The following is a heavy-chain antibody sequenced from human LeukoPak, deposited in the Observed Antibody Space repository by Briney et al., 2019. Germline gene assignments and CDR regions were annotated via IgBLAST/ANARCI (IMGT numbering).Heavy chain of an antibody. V-gene: IGHV3-53*01. CDR2: VYKDGKM. CDR1: GFTVSSTY. CDR3: ASRHCSGGDCYFAGADPLDH. J-gene: IGHJ4*02. D-gene: IGHD2-21*01. Sequence: GGSLRLSCAASGFTVSSTYMSWVRQSPGKGLEWVSVVYKDGKMFYIDSVKGRFAISRDTSKNTVYLQMNNLRAEDTAVYYCASRHCSGGDCYFAGADPLDHWGQGTLVTVSS.